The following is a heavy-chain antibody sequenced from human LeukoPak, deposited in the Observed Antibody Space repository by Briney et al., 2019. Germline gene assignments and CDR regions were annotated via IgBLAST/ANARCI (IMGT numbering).Heavy chain of an antibody. D-gene: IGHD3-22*01. V-gene: IGHV3-30*02. CDR2: IWYDGSSK. J-gene: IGHJ1*01. CDR3: AKDIYYYDSSRYFQH. Sequence: GGSLRLSCAASGFTFSSYGMHWVRQAPGKGLEWVALIWYDGSSKHYADSVKGRFTISRDNSKNTLYLQMNSLRAEDTAVYYCAKDIYYYDSSRYFQHWGQGTLVTVSS. CDR1: GFTFSSYG.